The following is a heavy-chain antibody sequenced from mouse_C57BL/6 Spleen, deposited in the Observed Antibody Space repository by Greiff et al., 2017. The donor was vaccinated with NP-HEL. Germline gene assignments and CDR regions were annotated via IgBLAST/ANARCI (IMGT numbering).Heavy chain of an antibody. J-gene: IGHJ4*01. CDR1: GFTFSSYT. V-gene: IGHV5-9*01. Sequence: EVMLVESGGGLVKPGGSLKLSCAASGFTFSSYTMSWVRQTPEKRLEWVATISGGGANPSYPDSVKGRFTISRDNATNTLYLQMSSLRSEDTALYYCARRGDYAMDYWGQGTSVTVSS. CDR2: ISGGGANP. CDR3: ARRGDYAMDY.